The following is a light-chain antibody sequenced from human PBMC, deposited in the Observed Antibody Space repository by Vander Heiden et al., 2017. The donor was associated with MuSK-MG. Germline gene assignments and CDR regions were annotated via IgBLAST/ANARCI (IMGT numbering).Light chain of an antibody. CDR2: QDS. V-gene: IGLV3-1*01. Sequence: SYELTQPPSVSVSPGQPASITCSGDKLGDKYACWYQQKPGQSPVLVIYQDSKRPSGIPERFSGSNSGNTATLTISGTQAVDEAYYYCQAWDSSTGVFGGGTKLTVL. CDR1: KLGDKY. CDR3: QAWDSSTGV. J-gene: IGLJ2*01.